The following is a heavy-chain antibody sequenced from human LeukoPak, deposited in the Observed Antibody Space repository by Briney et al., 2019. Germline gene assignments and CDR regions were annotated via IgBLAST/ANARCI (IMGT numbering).Heavy chain of an antibody. CDR2: IIPIFGTA. D-gene: IGHD3-10*01. CDR3: ATGMVRGVYDY. J-gene: IGHJ4*02. CDR1: GGTFSSYA. Sequence: ASVKVSCKASGGTFSSYAISWVRQAPGQGLEWMGGIIPIFGTANYAQKFQGRVTITADESTSTAYMELSSLRSEDTAVYYCATGMVRGVYDYRGQGTLVTVSS. V-gene: IGHV1-69*13.